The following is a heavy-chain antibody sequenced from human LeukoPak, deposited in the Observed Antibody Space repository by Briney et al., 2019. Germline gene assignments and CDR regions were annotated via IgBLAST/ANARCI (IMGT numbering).Heavy chain of an antibody. CDR2: IYSGGST. V-gene: IGHV3-53*01. Sequence: PVGSLRLSCAASGFTVSSNYMSWVRQAPGKGLEWVSVIYSGGSTYYADSVKGRFTISRDNSKNTLYLQMNSLRAEDTAVYYCARSSVVPAAIRCYYYYMDVWGKGTTVTVSS. CDR1: GFTVSSNY. D-gene: IGHD2-2*01. J-gene: IGHJ6*03. CDR3: ARSSVVPAAIRCYYYYMDV.